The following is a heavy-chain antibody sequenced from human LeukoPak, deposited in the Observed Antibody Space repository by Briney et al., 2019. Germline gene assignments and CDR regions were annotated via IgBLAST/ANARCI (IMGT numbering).Heavy chain of an antibody. J-gene: IGHJ4*02. CDR2: INHSGST. Sequence: SETLSLTCAVYGGSFSGYYWSWIRQPPGKGLEWIGEINHSGSTNYNPSLKSRVTISVDTSKNQFSLKLSSVTAADTAVYYCARGRVVDDFWSGYYKVSVPSADYWGRGTLVTVSS. CDR3: ARGRVVDDFWSGYYKVSVPSADY. V-gene: IGHV4-34*01. CDR1: GGSFSGYY. D-gene: IGHD3-3*01.